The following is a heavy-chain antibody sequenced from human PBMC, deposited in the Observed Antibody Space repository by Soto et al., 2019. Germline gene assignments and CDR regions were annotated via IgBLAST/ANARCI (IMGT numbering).Heavy chain of an antibody. CDR3: ARGKGSSPNLYYYYYGMDV. V-gene: IGHV1-8*01. CDR2: MNPNSGNT. J-gene: IGHJ6*02. D-gene: IGHD6-13*01. Sequence: ASVKVSCKASGYTFTSYDINWVRQATGQGLEWMGWMNPNSGNTGYAQKFQGRVTMTRNTSISTAYMELSSLRSEDTAVYYCARGKGSSPNLYYYYYGMDVWGQGTTVTVSS. CDR1: GYTFTSYD.